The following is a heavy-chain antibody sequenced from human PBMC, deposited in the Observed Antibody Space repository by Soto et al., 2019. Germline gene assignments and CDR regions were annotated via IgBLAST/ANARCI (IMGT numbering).Heavy chain of an antibody. J-gene: IGHJ3*02. CDR2: SNAGNGNT. D-gene: IGHD2-2*01. CDR1: GYTFTSYA. V-gene: IGHV1-3*02. CDR3: ARGYCSSTSCPIRSNSAYDI. Sequence: ASLKGCCKASGYTFTSYAMHWVRQAPGQRLEWMGWSNAGNGNTKYSQEFQGRVTITRDTSASTAYMELSSLRSDDTAVYYCARGYCSSTSCPIRSNSAYDIWGQGTRVPVS.